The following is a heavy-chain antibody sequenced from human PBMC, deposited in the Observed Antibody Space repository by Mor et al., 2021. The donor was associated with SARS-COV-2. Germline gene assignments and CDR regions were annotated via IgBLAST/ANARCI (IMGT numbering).Heavy chain of an antibody. D-gene: IGHD5-18*01. CDR2: INWNGDST. Sequence: PGKGLEWVSGINWNGDSTGYADSVKGRFTISRDNAKNSLFLHMNSLRAEDTALYSCARARGYSYALPADLWGQGTLVTVSS. CDR3: ARARGYSYALPADL. V-gene: IGHV3-20*03. J-gene: IGHJ5*02.